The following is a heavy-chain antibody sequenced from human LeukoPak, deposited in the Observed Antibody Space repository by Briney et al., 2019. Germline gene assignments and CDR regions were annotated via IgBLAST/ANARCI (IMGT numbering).Heavy chain of an antibody. Sequence: PSETLSLTCTVSGGSISSSSYYWGWIRQPPGKGLEWIGSIYYSGSTYYNPSLKSRVTISVDTSKNQFSLKLSSVTAADTAVYYCARQGDSSSWYGEFRFDPWGQGTLVTVSS. D-gene: IGHD6-13*01. CDR1: GGSISSSSYY. CDR2: IYYSGST. V-gene: IGHV4-39*01. CDR3: ARQGDSSSWYGEFRFDP. J-gene: IGHJ5*02.